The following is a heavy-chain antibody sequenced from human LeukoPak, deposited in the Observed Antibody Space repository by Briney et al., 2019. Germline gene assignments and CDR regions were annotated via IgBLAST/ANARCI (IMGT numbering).Heavy chain of an antibody. CDR3: ARYCSSTSCYISAFDI. V-gene: IGHV4-61*01. D-gene: IGHD2-2*02. CDR2: IYYSGST. CDR1: GGSVSSGSYY. Sequence: SETLSPTCTVSGGSVSSGSYYWSWIRQPPGKGLEWIGYIYYSGSTNYNPSLKSRVTISVDTSKNQFSLKLSSVTAADTAVYYCARYCSSTSCYISAFDIWGQGTMVTVSS. J-gene: IGHJ3*02.